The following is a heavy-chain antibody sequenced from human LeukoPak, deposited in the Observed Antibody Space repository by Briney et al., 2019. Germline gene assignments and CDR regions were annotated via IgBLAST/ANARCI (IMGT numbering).Heavy chain of an antibody. Sequence: GGSLRLSCAASGFTFSSYAMSWVRQAPGKGLEWVSVISGSGGSTYYADSVKGRFTISRDNSKNTLYLQMNSLRAEDTAVYYCAKATRITMIVVVISPSFDYWGQGTLVTVSS. D-gene: IGHD3-22*01. CDR3: AKATRITMIVVVISPSFDY. V-gene: IGHV3-23*01. CDR1: GFTFSSYA. CDR2: ISGSGGST. J-gene: IGHJ4*02.